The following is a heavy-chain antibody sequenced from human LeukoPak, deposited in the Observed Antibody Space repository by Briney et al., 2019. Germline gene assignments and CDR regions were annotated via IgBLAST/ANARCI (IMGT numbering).Heavy chain of an antibody. CDR3: AKDYYGSGSYYNGVNFDY. V-gene: IGHV1-18*01. D-gene: IGHD3-10*01. CDR2: ISAYNGNT. Sequence: ASVKVSCKASGCTFTSYGISWVRQAPGQGLEWMGWISAYNGNTNYAQKLQGRVTMTTDTSTSTAYMELRSLRSDDTAVYYCAKDYYGSGSYYNGVNFDYWGQGTLVTVSS. J-gene: IGHJ4*02. CDR1: GCTFTSYG.